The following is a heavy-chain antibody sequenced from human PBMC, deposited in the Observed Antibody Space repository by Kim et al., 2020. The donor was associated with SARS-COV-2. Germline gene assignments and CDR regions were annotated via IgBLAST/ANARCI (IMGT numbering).Heavy chain of an antibody. CDR2: AGGSGTAT. CDR1: GFIFRYYD. D-gene: IGHD1-1*01. Sequence: GGSLRLSCEASGFIFRYYDMSWVRQAPGKGPEWVSTAGGSGTATYYADSVKGRFSISRDNSRNMLYLRLNNLGAEDTAVYYCAKGGGRPTYFFEFWGLGTLVTVSS. J-gene: IGHJ4*02. CDR3: AKGGGRPTYFFEF. V-gene: IGHV3-23*01.